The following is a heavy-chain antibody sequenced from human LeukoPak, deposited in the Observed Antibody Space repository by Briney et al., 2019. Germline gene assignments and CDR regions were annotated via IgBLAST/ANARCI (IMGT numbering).Heavy chain of an antibody. CDR1: DYSISSGYY. J-gene: IGHJ4*02. CDR2: IYHSGST. V-gene: IGHV4-38-2*02. D-gene: IGHD3-22*01. CDR3: AREWGYDYIFDY. Sequence: SETLSLTCAVADYSISSGYYWGWVRQPPGKGLEWIGSIYHSGSTYYNSSLKSRVTISVDTSKNQFSLKLSYVTAADTAVYYCAREWGYDYIFDYWGQGTLVTVSS.